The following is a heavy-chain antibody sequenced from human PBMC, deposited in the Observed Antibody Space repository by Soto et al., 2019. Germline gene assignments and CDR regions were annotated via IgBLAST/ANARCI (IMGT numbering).Heavy chain of an antibody. Sequence: QVQLVQSGAEVKKPGSSVKVSCKVSGGTFSSHSINWVRQAPGQGPEWMGGIIPIFGTENYAQKFQGRVTITADESTSTAYMERSSLTSEDTALYYCSTSVYCSTTTCYYYYGLDVWGQGTTVIVSS. CDR2: IIPIFGTE. V-gene: IGHV1-69*01. D-gene: IGHD2-2*01. J-gene: IGHJ6*02. CDR1: GGTFSSHS. CDR3: STSVYCSTTTCYYYYGLDV.